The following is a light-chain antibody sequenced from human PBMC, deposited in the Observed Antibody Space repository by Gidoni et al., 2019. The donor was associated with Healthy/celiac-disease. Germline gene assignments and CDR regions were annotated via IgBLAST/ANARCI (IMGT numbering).Light chain of an antibody. CDR1: QSISSY. V-gene: IGKV1-39*01. CDR3: QQSYSTPLT. CDR2: AAS. J-gene: IGKJ4*01. Sequence: DIHMTQSPSSLSASVSDRVTITCRASQSISSYLNWYQQKPEKAPTLLIYAASSVKSGVPSRFSGRGSGTDSTIISSRQQDEDVANYYCQQSYSTPLTFGGGTKVEIK.